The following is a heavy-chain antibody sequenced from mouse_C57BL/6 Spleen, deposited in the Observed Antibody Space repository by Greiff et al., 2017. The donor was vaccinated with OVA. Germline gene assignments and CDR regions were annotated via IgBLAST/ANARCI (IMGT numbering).Heavy chain of an antibody. V-gene: IGHV1-82*01. J-gene: IGHJ2*01. CDR3: AGASTLVTTDFDY. CDR1: GYAFSSSC. Sequence: VQLQQSGPELVKPGASVKISCKASGYAFSSSCMNWVKQRPGKGLEWIGRIYPGDGDTNYNGKFKGKATLTADKSSSPAYMQLSSLTSEDAAVCDYAGASTLVTTDFDYWGQGTTLTVSS. D-gene: IGHD2-1*01. CDR2: IYPGDGDT.